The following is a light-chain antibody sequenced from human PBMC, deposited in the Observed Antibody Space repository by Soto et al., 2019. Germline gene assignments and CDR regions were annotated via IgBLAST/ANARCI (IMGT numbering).Light chain of an antibody. CDR1: SSNIGKNA. V-gene: IGLV1-36*01. CDR2: YDD. CDR3: AAWDDSLNAVV. J-gene: IGLJ2*01. Sequence: QLVLTQPPSVSEAPGRRVTISCSGSSSNIGKNAVNWYQHFPGKAPKVLIYYDDLLPSGVSDRFSGSKSDTSASLAISGLQSDDEADYYCAAWDDSLNAVVFGGGTKLTVL.